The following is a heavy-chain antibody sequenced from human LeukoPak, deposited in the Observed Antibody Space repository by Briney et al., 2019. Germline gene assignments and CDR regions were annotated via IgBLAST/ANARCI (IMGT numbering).Heavy chain of an antibody. Sequence: PGGSLRLSCAASGFTFTTYTMNWVRQTPGKGLEWVSFISSSSSAIYYADSVKGRFTISRGNAKNSLFLQMNSLRAEDTAVYYCAREYSSSSGRAFDIWGQGTMVTVSS. CDR2: ISSSSSAI. CDR3: AREYSSSSGRAFDI. J-gene: IGHJ3*02. V-gene: IGHV3-48*01. CDR1: GFTFTTYT. D-gene: IGHD6-6*01.